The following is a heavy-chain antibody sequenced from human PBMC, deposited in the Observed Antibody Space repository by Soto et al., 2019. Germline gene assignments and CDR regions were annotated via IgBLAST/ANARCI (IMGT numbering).Heavy chain of an antibody. V-gene: IGHV4-59*08. CDR1: GGSISSYY. Sequence: SETLSLTCTVSGGSISSYYWSWIRQPPGKGLEWIGYIYYSGSTNYNPSLKSRVTISVDTSKNQFSLKLSSVTAADTAVYYCASLYSSSWWEDWYFDLWGRGTLVTVSS. CDR3: ASLYSSSWWEDWYFDL. CDR2: IYYSGST. J-gene: IGHJ2*01. D-gene: IGHD6-13*01.